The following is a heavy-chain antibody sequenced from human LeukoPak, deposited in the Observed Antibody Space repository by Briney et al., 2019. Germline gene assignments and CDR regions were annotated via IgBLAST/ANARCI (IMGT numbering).Heavy chain of an antibody. CDR2: IYYSGST. Sequence: SETLSLTCTVSGGSISSSSYYWGWIRQPPGKGLEWIGSIYYSGSTYYNPSLKSRVTISVDTSKNQFSLKLSSVTAADTAVYYCARVLGSSWFPLFDYWGQGTLVTVSS. V-gene: IGHV4-39*01. CDR1: GGSISSSSYY. D-gene: IGHD6-13*01. CDR3: ARVLGSSWFPLFDY. J-gene: IGHJ4*02.